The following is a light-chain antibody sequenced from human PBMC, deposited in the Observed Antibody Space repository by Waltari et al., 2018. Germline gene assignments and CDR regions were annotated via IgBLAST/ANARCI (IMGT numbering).Light chain of an antibody. Sequence: SFELTQDPPVSVALGHTVRITCHGDSLRRYSASWYQQRPGQAPILVLYGQNNRPSGIPDRFSGSNSGNTASLIITGAQAEDEADYYCHSRDTSSTRFFGGGTRLTV. CDR2: GQN. CDR3: HSRDTSSTRF. V-gene: IGLV3-19*01. CDR1: SLRRYS. J-gene: IGLJ2*01.